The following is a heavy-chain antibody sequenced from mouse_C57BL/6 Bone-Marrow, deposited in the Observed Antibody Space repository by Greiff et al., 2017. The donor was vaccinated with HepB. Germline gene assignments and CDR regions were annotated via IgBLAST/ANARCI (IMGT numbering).Heavy chain of an antibody. V-gene: IGHV1-64*01. Sequence: QVQLQQPGAELVKPGASVKLSCKASGYTFTSYWMHWVKQRPGQGLEWIGMIHPNSGSTNYNEKFKSKATLTVDKSSSTAYMQLSSLTSEDSAVYYCAIYYYGSSLYYFDYWGQGTTLTVSS. D-gene: IGHD1-1*01. CDR2: IHPNSGST. CDR1: GYTFTSYW. J-gene: IGHJ2*01. CDR3: AIYYYGSSLYYFDY.